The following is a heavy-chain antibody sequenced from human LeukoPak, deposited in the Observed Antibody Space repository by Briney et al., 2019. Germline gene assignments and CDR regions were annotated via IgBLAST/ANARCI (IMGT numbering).Heavy chain of an antibody. D-gene: IGHD4-23*01. CDR1: GGTFSSYA. V-gene: IGHV1-69*13. J-gene: IGHJ4*02. CDR3: ARGWLAETTVVTPYNY. Sequence: SVKVSCKASGGTFSSYAISWVRRAPGQGLEWMGGIIPIFGTPNYAQKFQGRVTITADESTSTAYMELSSLRSEDTAVYYCARGWLAETTVVTPYNYWGQGTLVTVSS. CDR2: IIPIFGTP.